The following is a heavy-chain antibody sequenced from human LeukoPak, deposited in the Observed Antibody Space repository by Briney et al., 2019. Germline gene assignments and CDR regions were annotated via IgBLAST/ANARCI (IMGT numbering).Heavy chain of an antibody. CDR1: GGSISNYY. CDR2: IYYSGYT. CDR3: ARHGAKQLANWFDP. V-gene: IGHV4-59*08. D-gene: IGHD6-6*01. Sequence: PSETLSLTCSVSGGSISNYYGTCIRQPPGKGLEWIGYIYYSGYTKYNPSLKSRATISVDTSKNQFSLRLTSVTAADTAVYYCARHGAKQLANWFDPWGQGALVTVSS. J-gene: IGHJ5*02.